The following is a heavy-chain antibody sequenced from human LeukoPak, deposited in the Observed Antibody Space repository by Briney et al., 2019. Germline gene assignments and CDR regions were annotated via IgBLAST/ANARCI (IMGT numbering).Heavy chain of an antibody. Sequence: GGSLRLSCAASGFTFSGYDMHWVRHATGKGLEWVSAIGTAGDTYYPGSVKGRFTISRENAKNSLYLQMNSLRAGDTAVYYCARGGSYYSFDYWGQGTLVTVSS. CDR3: ARGGSYYSFDY. D-gene: IGHD1-26*01. CDR1: GFTFSGYD. CDR2: IGTAGDT. V-gene: IGHV3-13*01. J-gene: IGHJ4*02.